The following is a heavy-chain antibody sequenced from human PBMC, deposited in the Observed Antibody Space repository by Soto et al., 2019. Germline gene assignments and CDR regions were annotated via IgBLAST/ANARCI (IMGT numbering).Heavy chain of an antibody. D-gene: IGHD2-2*01. J-gene: IGHJ4*02. Sequence: GGSLRLSCAASGFTFSTYAMSWVRQAPGKGLEWVSAISGSGDRTYYTDSVRGRFTISRDNSKNTLYLQMNSLRAEDTAIYYCAKDRIVVVPASSDYWGQGALVTVSS. CDR3: AKDRIVVVPASSDY. V-gene: IGHV3-23*01. CDR1: GFTFSTYA. CDR2: ISGSGDRT.